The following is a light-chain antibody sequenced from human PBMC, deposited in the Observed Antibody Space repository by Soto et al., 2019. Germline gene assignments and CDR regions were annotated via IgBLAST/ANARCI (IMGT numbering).Light chain of an antibody. J-gene: IGKJ1*01. CDR1: QSVSTF. CDR3: QQGTDWPPGT. CDR2: DAS. V-gene: IGKV3-11*01. Sequence: EIVLTQSPVIVSLSPGERATLSCRASQSVSTFLAWYQHKPGQAPRLLIYDASNRATGIPDRFRGSGSGTDFTLTISSLEPEDFALYYCQQGTDWPPGTFGQGTKVDIK.